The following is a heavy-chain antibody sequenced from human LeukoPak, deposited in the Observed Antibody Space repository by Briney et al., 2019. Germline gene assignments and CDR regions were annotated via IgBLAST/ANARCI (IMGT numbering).Heavy chain of an antibody. CDR3: ARVPGSYYVVFDY. J-gene: IGHJ4*02. Sequence: GGSLRLSCAASGFTFSSYDMHWVRQPPGKGLEWVAFIRYDGNIKYFADSVKGRFTISRDTSRNTLYLQMNSLRAEDTAVYYCARVPGSYYVVFDYWGQGTLVTVSS. CDR2: IRYDGNIK. V-gene: IGHV3-30*02. CDR1: GFTFSSYD. D-gene: IGHD3-10*01.